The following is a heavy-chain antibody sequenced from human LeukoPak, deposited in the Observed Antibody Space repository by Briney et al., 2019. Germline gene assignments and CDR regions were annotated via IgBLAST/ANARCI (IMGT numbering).Heavy chain of an antibody. V-gene: IGHV1-18*01. CDR2: SRAYNGNT. J-gene: IGHJ4*02. Sequence: ASVKVSCKASGYIFTNYAINWVRQAPGQGLEWMGWSRAYNGNTNYAQKFQGRVTMTTDTSTSTAYMELRSLRSDDTAVYYCAKERGTTVTTDFDYWGQGTLVTVSS. CDR1: GYIFTNYA. CDR3: AKERGTTVTTDFDY. D-gene: IGHD4-17*01.